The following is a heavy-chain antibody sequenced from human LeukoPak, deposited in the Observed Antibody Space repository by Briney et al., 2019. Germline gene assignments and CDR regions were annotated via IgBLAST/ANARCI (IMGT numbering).Heavy chain of an antibody. Sequence: GGSLRLSCAASGFTFSNYGMHWVRQAPGKGLEWGAFIRYDGSNKYYRDSVRGRFTISRDDSKNTLYLQMNSLRAEDTAVYYCAKGSPEYYDFWSGYSTGVDYWGQGTLVTVSS. CDR2: IRYDGSNK. CDR3: AKGSPEYYDFWSGYSTGVDY. D-gene: IGHD3-3*01. J-gene: IGHJ4*02. CDR1: GFTFSNYG. V-gene: IGHV3-30*02.